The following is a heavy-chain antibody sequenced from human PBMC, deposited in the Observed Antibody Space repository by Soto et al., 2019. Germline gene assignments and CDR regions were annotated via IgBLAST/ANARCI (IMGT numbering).Heavy chain of an antibody. CDR1: GFTFSSYW. V-gene: IGHV3-74*01. CDR3: ARDSYSSGAIAY. J-gene: IGHJ4*02. CDR2: INSDGSST. Sequence: EVQLVESGGGLVQPGGSLRLSCAASGFTFSSYWMHWVRQAPGKGLVWVSRINSDGSSTSYADSVKGRFTISRDNAKNTLYLQMNSLRAGDTAVDYCARDSYSSGAIAYWGQGTLVTVSS. D-gene: IGHD6-25*01.